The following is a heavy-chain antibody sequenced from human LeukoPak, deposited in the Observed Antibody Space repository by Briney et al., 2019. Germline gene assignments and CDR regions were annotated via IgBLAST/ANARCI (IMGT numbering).Heavy chain of an antibody. J-gene: IGHJ3*02. CDR3: ARDPLWFGENDDAFDI. V-gene: IGHV3-23*01. D-gene: IGHD3-10*01. Sequence: GGSLRLSCAASGFTFSSYAMSWVRQAPGKGLKWVSAISGSGGSTYYADSVKGRFTISRDNSKNTLYLQMNSLRAEDTAVCYCARDPLWFGENDDAFDIWGQGTMVTVSS. CDR1: GFTFSSYA. CDR2: ISGSGGST.